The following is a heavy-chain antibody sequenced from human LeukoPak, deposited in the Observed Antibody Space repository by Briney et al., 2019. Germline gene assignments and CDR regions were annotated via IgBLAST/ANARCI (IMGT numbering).Heavy chain of an antibody. CDR2: ISWNSGII. J-gene: IGHJ5*02. CDR1: GFTVDDYA. V-gene: IGHV3-9*01. CDR3: AKHRYEFWSGWLRPEFDP. Sequence: GSSLRLSCAASGFTVDDYAMHWVRPAPGKGLEWVSGISWNSGIIDYGDSVKGRFTKSRDNAKNDLYLQMISLRAEDAALYYWAKHRYEFWSGWLRPEFDPWGQGTLVTVSS. D-gene: IGHD3-3*01.